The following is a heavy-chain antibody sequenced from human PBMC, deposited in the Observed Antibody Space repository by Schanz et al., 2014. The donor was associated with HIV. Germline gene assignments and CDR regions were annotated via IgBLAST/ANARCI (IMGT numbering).Heavy chain of an antibody. J-gene: IGHJ4*02. CDR1: GFIFSNYG. CDR2: SSHDGSVK. V-gene: IGHV3-30*18. Sequence: QVQLVESGGGVVQPGRSLRLSCVGSGFIFSNYGIHWVRQAPGKGREWVAVSSHDGSVKFYGDSVKGRFTISRDTFKNTVYLQMNSLRSEDTAVYYCAKASESIFGVEGLDFWGQGTLVIVSS. D-gene: IGHD3-3*01. CDR3: AKASESIFGVEGLDF.